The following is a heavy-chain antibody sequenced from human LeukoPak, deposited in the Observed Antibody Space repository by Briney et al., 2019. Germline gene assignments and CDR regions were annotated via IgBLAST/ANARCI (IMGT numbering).Heavy chain of an antibody. CDR1: GYTLTELS. CDR2: FDPEDGET. V-gene: IGHV1-24*01. J-gene: IGHJ2*01. D-gene: IGHD3-22*01. Sequence: GAPVKVSCKVSGYTLTELSMHWVRQAPGKGLEWMGGFDPEDGETIYAQKFQGRVTMTEDTSTDTAYMELSSLRSEDTAVYYCATDGFSSGYSGVWYFDLWGRGTLVTVSS. CDR3: ATDGFSSGYSGVWYFDL.